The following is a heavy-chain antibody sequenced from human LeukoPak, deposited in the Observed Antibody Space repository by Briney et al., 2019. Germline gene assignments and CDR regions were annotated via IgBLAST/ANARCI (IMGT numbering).Heavy chain of an antibody. CDR2: IYPGDSDT. D-gene: IGHD4/OR15-4a*01. CDR1: GYSFSTCW. J-gene: IGHJ4*02. CDR3: ARTIDRAFDY. Sequence: GESLKISCKGSGYSFSTCWIGWVRQMPGKGLEWMGIIYPGDSDTRYSPSFEGQVTISADKSISTAYLQWSSLKASDTAMYYCARTIDRAFDYWGQGTLVTVSS. V-gene: IGHV5-51*01.